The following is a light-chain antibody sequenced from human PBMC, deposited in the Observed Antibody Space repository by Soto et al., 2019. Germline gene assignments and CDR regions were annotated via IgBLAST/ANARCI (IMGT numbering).Light chain of an antibody. CDR3: PQSYSTPWT. CDR2: GAS. V-gene: IGKV3D-15*01. J-gene: IGKJ1*01. CDR1: QSVRSN. Sequence: GMTQSPATLSVSPGERATLSCRASQSVRSNLAWYQQKPGQAPRLLIYGASTRATGIPATFSGSGSGTQFTLTISSLQPEDFATYYCPQSYSTPWTSGQGTKLDIK.